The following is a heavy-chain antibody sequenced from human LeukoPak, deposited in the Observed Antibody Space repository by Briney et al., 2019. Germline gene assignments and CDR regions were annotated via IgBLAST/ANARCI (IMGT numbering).Heavy chain of an antibody. D-gene: IGHD3-10*01. V-gene: IGHV4-31*03. CDR2: IYSTGST. J-gene: IGHJ4*02. Sequence: SQTLSLTCTVSGGSISSGGYHWSWIRQHPGKGLEWIGYIYSTGSTYYNPSLKSRIIISVDTSKNQFSLKLSSVTAADTAVYYCAREGVMVRVFDYWGQGTLVTVSS. CDR3: AREGVMVRVFDY. CDR1: GGSISSGGYH.